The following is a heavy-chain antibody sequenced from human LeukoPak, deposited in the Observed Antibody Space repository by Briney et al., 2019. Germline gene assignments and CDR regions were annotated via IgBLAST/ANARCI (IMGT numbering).Heavy chain of an antibody. V-gene: IGHV3-21*04. Sequence: PGGSLRLSCAASGFTFSSYGMSWVRQAPGKGLEWVSSISSSSSYIYYADSVKGRFTISRDNAKNSLYLQMNSLRAEDTAVYYCARDRWLLTDVDYYYYMDVWGKGTTVTVSS. CDR2: ISSSSSYI. CDR1: GFTFSSYG. D-gene: IGHD5-12*01. J-gene: IGHJ6*03. CDR3: ARDRWLLTDVDYYYYMDV.